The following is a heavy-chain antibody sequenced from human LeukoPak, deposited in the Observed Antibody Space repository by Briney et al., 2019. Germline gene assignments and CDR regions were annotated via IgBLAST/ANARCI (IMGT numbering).Heavy chain of an antibody. CDR1: GFTFSSYS. J-gene: IGHJ4*02. CDR3: ARDRSITFGGVIAH. V-gene: IGHV3-21*01. Sequence: GGALRLSCAASGFTFSSYSMNWVRPAPGKGLEWVSSISSSSSYIYYADSVKGRFTISRDNAKNSLYLQMNSLRAEDTAVYYCARDRSITFGGVIAHWGQGTLVTVSS. CDR2: ISSSSSYI. D-gene: IGHD3-16*02.